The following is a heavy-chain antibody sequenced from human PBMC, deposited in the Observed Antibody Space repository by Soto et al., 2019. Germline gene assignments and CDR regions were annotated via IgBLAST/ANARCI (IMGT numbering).Heavy chain of an antibody. CDR2: IDWDDDK. V-gene: IGHV2-70*01. CDR3: ARMKGSFGELLGYYYGMDV. Sequence: SGPTLVNPTQTLTLTCTFSGFSLSTCGMCVSWIRQPPGKALEWLALIDWDDDKYYSTSLKTRLTISKDTSKNQVVLTMTNMDPVDTATYYCARMKGSFGELLGYYYGMDVWGQGTTVTVSS. D-gene: IGHD3-10*01. CDR1: GFSLSTCGMC. J-gene: IGHJ6*02.